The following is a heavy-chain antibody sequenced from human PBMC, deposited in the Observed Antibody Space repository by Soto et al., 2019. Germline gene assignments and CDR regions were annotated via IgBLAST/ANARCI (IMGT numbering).Heavy chain of an antibody. CDR2: IYYSGST. J-gene: IGHJ4*02. CDR3: ARSSWIEMDFDY. CDR1: GGSISSGDYY. V-gene: IGHV4-30-4*01. D-gene: IGHD5-12*01. Sequence: PSETLSLTCTVSGGSISSGDYYWSWIRQPPGKGLEWIGYIYYSGSTYYNPSLKSRVTISVDTSKNQFSLKLSSVTAADTAVYYCARSSWIEMDFDYWGQGTLVTV.